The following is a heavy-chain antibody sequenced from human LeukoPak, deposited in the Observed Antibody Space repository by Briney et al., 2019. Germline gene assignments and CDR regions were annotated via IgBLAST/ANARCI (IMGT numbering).Heavy chain of an antibody. Sequence: ASVKVSCKASGYTFTSYYMHWVRQAPGQGLEWMGIINPSGGSTSYAQKFQGRVTMTRDTSTSTVYMELSSLRSEDTAVYYCARDLRAGLLIGAFDIWGQGTMVTVSS. J-gene: IGHJ3*02. CDR3: ARDLRAGLLIGAFDI. CDR1: GYTFTSYY. CDR2: INPSGGST. D-gene: IGHD3-22*01. V-gene: IGHV1-46*01.